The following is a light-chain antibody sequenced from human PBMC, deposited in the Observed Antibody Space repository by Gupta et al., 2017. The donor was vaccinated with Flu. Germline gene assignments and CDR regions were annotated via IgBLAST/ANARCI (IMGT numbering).Light chain of an antibody. CDR2: DAS. Sequence: EIVLTQSPATLSLSPGERATLSCRASQSVSSYLAWYQQKPGQAPRLLIYDASNRATGIPARFSGSGSATDFTRTISSLETDDFAVYYCQQRSNGPPLFTFGPGTKVDIK. CDR1: QSVSSY. V-gene: IGKV3-11*01. CDR3: QQRSNGPPLFT. J-gene: IGKJ3*01.